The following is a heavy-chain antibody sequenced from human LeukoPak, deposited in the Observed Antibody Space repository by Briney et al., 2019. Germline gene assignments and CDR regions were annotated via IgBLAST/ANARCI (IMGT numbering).Heavy chain of an antibody. D-gene: IGHD4-17*01. V-gene: IGHV3-21*04. CDR2: ISSSSSYI. CDR3: ARVASYGDHANYYYYYMDV. CDR1: AFTFSIYS. J-gene: IGHJ6*03. Sequence: PGGSLRLSCAASAFTFSIYSMNCVRQPPRKGLEWVSSISSSSSYIYYADSVKGPSTISRDYSKNTLYLQMNRLRAEDTAVYYCARVASYGDHANYYYYYMDVWGKGTTVTISS.